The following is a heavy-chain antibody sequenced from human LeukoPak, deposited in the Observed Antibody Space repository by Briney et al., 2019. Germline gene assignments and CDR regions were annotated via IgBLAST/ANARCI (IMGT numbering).Heavy chain of an antibody. J-gene: IGHJ4*02. Sequence: GXSLRLSCAASGFTFSSYWMSWVRQAPGKGVEWVANIKQDGREKYCVDSVKGRFTISRDNAKNSLYLQMNSLRAEDTAVYYCARDQQGDGYCTNGVCPDPPFDYWGQGTLVTVSS. CDR3: ARDQQGDGYCTNGVCPDPPFDY. CDR1: GFTFSSYW. D-gene: IGHD2-8*01. V-gene: IGHV3-7*01. CDR2: IKQDGREK.